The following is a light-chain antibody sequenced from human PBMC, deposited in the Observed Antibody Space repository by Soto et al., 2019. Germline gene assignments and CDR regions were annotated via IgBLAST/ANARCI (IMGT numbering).Light chain of an antibody. CDR2: GAS. J-gene: IGKJ4*01. CDR1: QAFSNL. V-gene: IGKV1-12*01. Sequence: DIPMTQSPSSVSASVGDRVIITCRASQAFSNLLAWYQQKPGKAPKLLIYGASTLQGGVPSRFSGSESGTDFTLTISSVQPEDFATYYCQQATTFPLTFGGGTKVEIK. CDR3: QQATTFPLT.